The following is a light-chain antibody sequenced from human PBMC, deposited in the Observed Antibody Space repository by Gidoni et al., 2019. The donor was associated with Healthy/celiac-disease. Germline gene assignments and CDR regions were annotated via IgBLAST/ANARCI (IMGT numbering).Light chain of an antibody. J-gene: IGKJ1*01. CDR2: AAS. CDR1: QSISSY. Sequence: DIQMTKSPSSLSASVGDRVTITCRASQSISSYLNWYQQKPGKAPNLLIYAASSLQSRVPSRFSVSGSGTDFTLTISSLQPEYFATYYCQQSYSTLWTFGQVTKVDLK. CDR3: QQSYSTLWT. V-gene: IGKV1-39*01.